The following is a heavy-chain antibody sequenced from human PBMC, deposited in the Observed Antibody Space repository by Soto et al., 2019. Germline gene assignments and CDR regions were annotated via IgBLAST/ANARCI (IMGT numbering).Heavy chain of an antibody. J-gene: IGHJ4*02. V-gene: IGHV3-7*03. CDR2: IKQEGGE. CDR1: VFTFIGLW. CDR3: ARGGDSYIDN. Sequence: GWSLRLSCASSVFTFIGLWMAWVRQPPGKGLEWVANIKQEGGESYADSVRGRFTVSRDNAQNSLYLQMNSLRVEDTAMYYCARGGDSYIDNWGQGALVTVSS. D-gene: IGHD4-17*01.